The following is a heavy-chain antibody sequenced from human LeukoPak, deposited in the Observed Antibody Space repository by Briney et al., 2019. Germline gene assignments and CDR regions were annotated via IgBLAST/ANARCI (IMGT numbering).Heavy chain of an antibody. D-gene: IGHD3-3*02. J-gene: IGHJ4*02. V-gene: IGHV3-7*01. CDR1: GFTFSSYA. CDR2: IKQDGSEK. Sequence: SGGSLRLSCAASGFTFSSYAMSWVRQAPGKGLEWVANIKQDGSEKYYVDSVKGRFTISRDNAKNSLYLQMNSLRAEDTAVYYCASALNWGQGTLVTVSS. CDR3: ASALN.